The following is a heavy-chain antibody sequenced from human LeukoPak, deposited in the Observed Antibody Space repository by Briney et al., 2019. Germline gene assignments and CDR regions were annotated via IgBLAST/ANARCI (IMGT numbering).Heavy chain of an antibody. J-gene: IGHJ4*02. Sequence: GGSLRLSCAASGFTFSSYGMHWVRQAPGKGLEWVAVISYDVGKKYYADSVKGRFTISRDNSKNTLYLQMNSLRADDTGVYYCVRGRGLGEFAVASFDSWGRGTLVTVSS. CDR3: VRGRGLGEFAVASFDS. CDR2: ISYDVGKK. CDR1: GFTFSSYG. D-gene: IGHD6-19*01. V-gene: IGHV3-30*03.